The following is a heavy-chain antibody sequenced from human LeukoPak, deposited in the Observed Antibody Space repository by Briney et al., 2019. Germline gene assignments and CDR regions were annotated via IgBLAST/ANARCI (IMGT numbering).Heavy chain of an antibody. CDR2: MNPNSGYT. CDR3: AREPRRFGD. V-gene: IGHV1-8*01. CDR1: GYTSTSCD. J-gene: IGHJ4*02. Sequence: ASVKVSCKASGYTSTSCDINWVRQATGQGLEWLGYMNPNSGYTGYAQKFQGRVTMTSDTSINTAYMELSSLRSEDTAVYYCAREPRRFGDWGQGTLVTVSS. D-gene: IGHD3-10*01.